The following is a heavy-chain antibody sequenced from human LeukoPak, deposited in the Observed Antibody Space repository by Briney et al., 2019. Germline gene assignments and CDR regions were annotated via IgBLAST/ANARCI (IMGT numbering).Heavy chain of an antibody. V-gene: IGHV4-39*07. CDR3: ARRRRKAVAEPFDY. CDR1: GGSISSSSYY. CDR2: IYYSGST. J-gene: IGHJ4*02. Sequence: SETLSLTCTVSGGSISSSSYYWGWIRQPPGKGLEWIGCIYYSGSTYYNPSLKSRVTISVDTSKNQFSLKLSSVTAADTAVYYCARRRRKAVAEPFDYWGQGTLVTVSS. D-gene: IGHD6-19*01.